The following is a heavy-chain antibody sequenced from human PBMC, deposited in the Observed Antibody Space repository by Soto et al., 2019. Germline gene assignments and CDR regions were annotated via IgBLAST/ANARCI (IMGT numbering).Heavy chain of an antibody. CDR2: ISGSGGST. D-gene: IGHD5-12*01. CDR3: AKDEKRWLQYYFDY. CDR1: GVTISSYA. Sequence: RDSCGVAGVTISSYAMSRVNKDPGKGLEWVSAISGSGGSTYYADSVKGRFTISRDNSKNTLYLQMNSLRAEDTAVYYCAKDEKRWLQYYFDYWAQGTLVTVSS. J-gene: IGHJ4*02. V-gene: IGHV3-23*01.